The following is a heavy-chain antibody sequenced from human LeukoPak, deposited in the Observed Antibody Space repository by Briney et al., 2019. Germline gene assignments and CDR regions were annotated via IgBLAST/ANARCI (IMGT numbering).Heavy chain of an antibody. Sequence: GGSLRLSCAASGFTFSCYWMHWVRQAPGKGLVWVSRINSDGSSTSYADSVKGRFTISRDNAKNTLYLQMNSLRAEDTAVYYCARDRPPYYYDSSGYSIAHWGQGTLVTVSS. CDR3: ARDRPPYYYDSSGYSIAH. V-gene: IGHV3-74*01. J-gene: IGHJ4*02. CDR2: INSDGSST. CDR1: GFTFSCYW. D-gene: IGHD3-22*01.